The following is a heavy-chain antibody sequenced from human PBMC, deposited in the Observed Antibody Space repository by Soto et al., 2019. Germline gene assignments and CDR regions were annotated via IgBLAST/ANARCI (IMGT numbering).Heavy chain of an antibody. D-gene: IGHD2-21*02. V-gene: IGHV1-3*01. CDR1: GYTFTSYA. CDR3: ARDKGVEVTTLDY. Sequence: QVQLVQSGAEVKKPGASVKVSCKASGYTFTSYAMHWVRQAPGQRLEWMGWINAGNGNTKYSQKFQGRVTITRDTSATTAYMELSSLRSEDTAVYYWARDKGVEVTTLDYGGQGTLVTVSS. J-gene: IGHJ4*02. CDR2: INAGNGNT.